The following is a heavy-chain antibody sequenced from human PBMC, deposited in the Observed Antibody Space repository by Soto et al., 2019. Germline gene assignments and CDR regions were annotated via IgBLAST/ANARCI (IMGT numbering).Heavy chain of an antibody. J-gene: IGHJ4*02. CDR2: ISWNGAAT. CDR1: GFTFDDYA. D-gene: IGHD3-10*01. V-gene: IGHV3-9*01. CDR3: ANLPLYGSGFDC. Sequence: EAQLVESGGGVVQPGRSLRLSCVASGFTFDDYAIHWVRQAPGKGLEWVSGISWNGAATGYADSVKGRFTISRDNAKNSLYLQMSSLRTEDRAIYYCANLPLYGSGFDCWGQGTLVTVSS.